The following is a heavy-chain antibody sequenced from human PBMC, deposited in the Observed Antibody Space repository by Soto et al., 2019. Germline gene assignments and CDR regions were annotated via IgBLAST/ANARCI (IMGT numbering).Heavy chain of an antibody. Sequence: ASVKVSCKASGYTFTSYGISWVRQAPGQGLEWMGWISAYNGNTDYAQEVQGRVTMTTDTSTSTAYMELRSLRSDDTAVYYCERDRSDYYGSGSYYVYWGQGTLVTVSS. D-gene: IGHD3-10*01. J-gene: IGHJ4*02. CDR1: GYTFTSYG. CDR3: ERDRSDYYGSGSYYVY. V-gene: IGHV1-18*01. CDR2: ISAYNGNT.